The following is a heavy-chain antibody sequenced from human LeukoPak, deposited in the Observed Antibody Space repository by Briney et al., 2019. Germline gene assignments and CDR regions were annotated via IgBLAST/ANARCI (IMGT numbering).Heavy chain of an antibody. Sequence: SETLSLTCAVSGGSISSSNWWSWVRQPPGKGLEWIGEIYHSGSTNYNPSLKSRVTISVDKSKNQFSLKLSSVTAADTAVYYCARGYVVPAAPKALDAFDIWGQGTMVTVSS. D-gene: IGHD2-2*01. CDR2: IYHSGST. CDR3: ARGYVVPAAPKALDAFDI. J-gene: IGHJ3*02. CDR1: GGSISSSNW. V-gene: IGHV4-4*02.